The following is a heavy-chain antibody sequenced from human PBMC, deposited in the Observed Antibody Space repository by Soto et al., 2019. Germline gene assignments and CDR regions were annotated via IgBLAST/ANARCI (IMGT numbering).Heavy chain of an antibody. CDR2: IIPIFGTA. J-gene: IGHJ6*02. CDR3: ASPVYSSSWYRPSLLFYYYGMDV. V-gene: IGHV1-69*01. D-gene: IGHD6-13*01. Sequence: QVQLVQSGAEVKKPGSSVKVSCKASGGTFSSYAISWVRQAPGQGLEWMGGIIPIFGTANYAQKFQGRVTINADESTSTAYMELSSLRSEDTAVYYCASPVYSSSWYRPSLLFYYYGMDVWGQGTTVTVSS. CDR1: GGTFSSYA.